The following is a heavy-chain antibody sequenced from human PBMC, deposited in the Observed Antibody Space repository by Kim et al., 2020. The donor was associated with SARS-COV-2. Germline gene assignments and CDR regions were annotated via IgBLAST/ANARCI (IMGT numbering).Heavy chain of an antibody. D-gene: IGHD3-10*01. J-gene: IGHJ5*02. V-gene: IGHV1-24*01. Sequence: QNFQGRVTMTEDTSTDTAYMELSSLRSEDTAVYYCATDFSYYGSGSLWFDPWGQGTLVTVSS. CDR3: ATDFSYYGSGSLWFDP.